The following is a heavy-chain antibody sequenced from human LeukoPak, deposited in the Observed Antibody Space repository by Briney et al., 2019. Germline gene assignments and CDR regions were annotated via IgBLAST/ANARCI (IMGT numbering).Heavy chain of an antibody. CDR3: TTDIVVVVAFDY. D-gene: IGHD2-15*01. J-gene: IGHJ4*02. V-gene: IGHV3-15*01. CDR2: IKSKTDGGTT. CDR1: GFTFSNAW. Sequence: GGSLRLSCAASGFTFSNAWMSWVRQAPGKGLEWVGRIKSKTDGGTTDYAAPVKGRFTISRDDSKNTLYLQMNSLKTEDTAVYYRTTDIVVVVAFDYWGQGTLVTVSS.